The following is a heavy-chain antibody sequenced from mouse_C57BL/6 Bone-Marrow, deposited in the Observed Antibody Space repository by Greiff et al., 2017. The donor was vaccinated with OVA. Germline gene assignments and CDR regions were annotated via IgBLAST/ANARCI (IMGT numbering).Heavy chain of an antibody. CDR3: AIGTRSMIDAMDY. V-gene: IGHV1-74*01. CDR2: IHPSDSDT. D-gene: IGHD2-3*01. Sequence: QVQLQQPGAELVKPGASVKVSCKASGYTFTSYWMHWVKQRPGQGLEWIGRIHPSDSDTNYNQKFKGKATLTVDKSSSTAYMQLISLTFEDCAVYYCAIGTRSMIDAMDYWGQGTSVTVSS. J-gene: IGHJ4*01. CDR1: GYTFTSYW.